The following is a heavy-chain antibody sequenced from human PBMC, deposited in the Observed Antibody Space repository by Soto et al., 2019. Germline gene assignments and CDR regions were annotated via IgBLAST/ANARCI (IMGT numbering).Heavy chain of an antibody. Sequence: ASVKVSCKASGGTFSSYAISWVRQAPGQGLEWMGGIIPIFGTANYAQKFQGRVTITADKSTSTAYMELSSLRSEDTAVYYCASGIVGAKPRPYSDAFDIWGQGTMVTVSS. CDR1: GGTFSSYA. CDR2: IIPIFGTA. CDR3: ASGIVGAKPRPYSDAFDI. J-gene: IGHJ3*02. D-gene: IGHD1-26*01. V-gene: IGHV1-69*06.